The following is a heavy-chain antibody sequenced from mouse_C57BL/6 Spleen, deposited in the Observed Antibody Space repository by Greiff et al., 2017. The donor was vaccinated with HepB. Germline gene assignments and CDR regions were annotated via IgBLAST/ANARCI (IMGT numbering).Heavy chain of an antibody. CDR3: ARGDYGGY. CDR2: IDPSDSYT. V-gene: IGHV1-69*01. Sequence: QVQLKQPGAELVMPGASVKLSCKASGYTFTSYWMHWVKQRPGQGLEWIGEIDPSDSYTNYNQKFKGKSTLTVDKSSSTAYMQLSSLTSEDSAVYYCARGDYGGYWGQGTTLTVSS. CDR1: GYTFTSYW. J-gene: IGHJ2*01. D-gene: IGHD1-1*01.